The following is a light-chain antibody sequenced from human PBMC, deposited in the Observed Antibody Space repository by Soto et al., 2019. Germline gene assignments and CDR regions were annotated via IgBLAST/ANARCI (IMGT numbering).Light chain of an antibody. CDR2: WAS. CDR1: QSVLHSTNNKNY. J-gene: IGKJ3*01. CDR3: QQDYSTPPVT. Sequence: DIVMTQSPDSLAVSLGERATINCKSSQSVLHSTNNKNYLAWYQQKPGQPPKLLIYWASTRESGVPDRFSGSGSGTDFTLTISSLPAEDVAVYYCQQDYSTPPVTFGPGTKVDIK. V-gene: IGKV4-1*01.